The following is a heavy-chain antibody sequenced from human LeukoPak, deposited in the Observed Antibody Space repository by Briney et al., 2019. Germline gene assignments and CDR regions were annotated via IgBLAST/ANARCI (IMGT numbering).Heavy chain of an antibody. CDR2: ISGSGGST. J-gene: IGHJ4*02. CDR3: AKSSSYDSTVYYREYYFDY. Sequence: PGGSLRLSCAASGFTFSSNGMSWVRQAPGKGLEWVSGISGSGGSTYYADSVKGRFTISRDNSKNTLYLQMNSLRAEDTAVYYCAKSSSYDSTVYYREYYFDYWRPATLVTVSS. CDR1: GFTFSSNG. V-gene: IGHV3-23*01. D-gene: IGHD3-22*01.